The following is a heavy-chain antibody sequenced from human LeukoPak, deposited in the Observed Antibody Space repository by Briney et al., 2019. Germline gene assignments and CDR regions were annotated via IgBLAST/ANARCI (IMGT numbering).Heavy chain of an antibody. Sequence: PGGSLRLSCAASGFTFSNNAMSWVRQAPGKGLEWVSSISNSGDNTHYADSVKGRFTISRDNSKDTLYLQMNTLRAEDTAIYYCARRGWLVNFDYWGQGTLVTVSS. CDR3: ARRGWLVNFDY. V-gene: IGHV3-23*01. CDR2: ISNSGDNT. D-gene: IGHD6-19*01. CDR1: GFTFSNNA. J-gene: IGHJ4*02.